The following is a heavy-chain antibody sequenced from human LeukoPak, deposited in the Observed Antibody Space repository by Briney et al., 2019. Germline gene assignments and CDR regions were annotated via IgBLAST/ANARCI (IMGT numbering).Heavy chain of an antibody. J-gene: IGHJ6*02. V-gene: IGHV4-59*01. CDR3: ALYRRVSPPEHGMDV. Sequence: SETLSLTCTVSGGSISSYYWSWIRQPPGKGLEWIGYIYYRGSTNYNPSLKSRVTISVDTSKNQFSLKLSSVTAADTAVYYCALYRRVSPPEHGMDVWGQGTTVTVSS. CDR2: IYYRGST. CDR1: GGSISSYY. D-gene: IGHD1-14*01.